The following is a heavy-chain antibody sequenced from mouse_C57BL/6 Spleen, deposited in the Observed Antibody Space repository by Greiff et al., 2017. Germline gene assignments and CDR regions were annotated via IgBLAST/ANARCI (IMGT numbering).Heavy chain of an antibody. CDR3: ARDLHYYGRPLGMDY. V-gene: IGHV5-16*01. D-gene: IGHD1-1*01. J-gene: IGHJ4*01. CDR2: INYDGSST. Sequence: VQLMESEGGLVQPGSSMKLSCTASGFTFSDYYMAWVRQVPEKGLEWVANINYDGSSTYYLDSLKSRFIISRDNAKNILYLQMSSLKSEDTATDYCARDLHYYGRPLGMDYWGQGTSVTVSS. CDR1: GFTFSDYY.